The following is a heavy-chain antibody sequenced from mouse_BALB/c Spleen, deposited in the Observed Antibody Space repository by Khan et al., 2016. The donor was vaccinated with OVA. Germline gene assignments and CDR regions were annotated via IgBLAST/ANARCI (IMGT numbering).Heavy chain of an antibody. Sequence: EVKLEESGPGLVKPSQSLSLTCTVTGYSITSEYTWNWIRKFPGNKLEWMGFISYSGNTRYNPSLKSRISITRDTSKNQFFLQLNSVTSEDTATYYCTRKDYYDYDPFPYWGQGTLVTVSA. CDR3: TRKDYYDYDPFPY. J-gene: IGHJ3*01. D-gene: IGHD2-4*01. V-gene: IGHV3-2*02. CDR1: GYSITSEYT. CDR2: ISYSGNT.